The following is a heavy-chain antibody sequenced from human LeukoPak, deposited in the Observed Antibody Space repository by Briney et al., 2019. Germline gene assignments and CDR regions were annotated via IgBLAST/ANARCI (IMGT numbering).Heavy chain of an antibody. CDR3: AKDFAAFLGDYGDYRLGMMDY. Sequence: PGGSLRLSCAASGFTFSSYGMHWVRQAPGKGLEWVAFIRYDGSNKYYADSVKGRFTISRDNSKNSLYLQMNSLRAEDTALYYCAKDFAAFLGDYGDYRLGMMDYWGQGTLVTVSS. CDR2: IRYDGSNK. J-gene: IGHJ4*02. V-gene: IGHV3-30*02. D-gene: IGHD4-17*01. CDR1: GFTFSSYG.